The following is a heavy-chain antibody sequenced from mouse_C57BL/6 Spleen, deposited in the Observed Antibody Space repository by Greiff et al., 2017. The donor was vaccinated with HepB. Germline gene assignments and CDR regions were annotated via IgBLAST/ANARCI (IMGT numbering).Heavy chain of an antibody. CDR3: SSYYDYDWADY. D-gene: IGHD2-4*01. CDR1: GYTFTSYW. Sequence: VQLQQPGAELVKPGASVKVSCKASGYTFTSYWIHWVKQRPGQGLEWIGRIHPSDSDTNYNQKFKGKATWTVDKSYSTAYMQPISLTAEDSAVYYSSSYYDYDWADYWGQGTSVTVSS. J-gene: IGHJ4*01. CDR2: IHPSDSDT. V-gene: IGHV1-74*01.